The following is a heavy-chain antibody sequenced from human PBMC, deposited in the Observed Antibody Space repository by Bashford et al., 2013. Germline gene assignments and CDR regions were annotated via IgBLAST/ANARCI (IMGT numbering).Heavy chain of an antibody. CDR3: ARPSDIVATNDAFDI. CDR2: INPNSGGT. Sequence: ASVKVSCKASGYTFTGYYMHWVRQAPGQGLEWMGWINPNSGGTNYAQKFQGRVTMTRDTSISTAYMELSRLRSDDTAVYYCARPSDIVATNDAFDIWGQGTMVTVSS. D-gene: IGHD5-12*01. V-gene: IGHV1-2*02. CDR1: GYTFTGYY. J-gene: IGHJ3*02.